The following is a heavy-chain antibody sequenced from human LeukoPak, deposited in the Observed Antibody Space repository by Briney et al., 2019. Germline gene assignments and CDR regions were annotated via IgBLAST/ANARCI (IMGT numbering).Heavy chain of an antibody. V-gene: IGHV1-69*04. J-gene: IGHJ4*02. CDR3: ARGFRTGLYFDQ. Sequence: VASVKVSFKASGGTFSSYAISWVRQAPGQGLEWMGRIIPILGIANYAQKFQGRVTITADKSTSTAYMELSSLRSEDTAVYYCARGFRTGLYFDQWGQGTLVTVSS. D-gene: IGHD1-1*01. CDR2: IIPILGIA. CDR1: GGTFSSYA.